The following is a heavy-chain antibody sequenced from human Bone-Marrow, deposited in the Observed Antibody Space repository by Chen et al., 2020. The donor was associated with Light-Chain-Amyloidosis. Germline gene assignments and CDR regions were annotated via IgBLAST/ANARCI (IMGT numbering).Heavy chain of an antibody. CDR1: GFTFSSDS. Sequence: ELQLVESGGDLVKPGGYLRLSCAASGFTFSSDSMHWVRQAPWRGLVWVAYIGSEGNFVYYADSVKGRFFISRDNAKNSLFLQMSSLRVEDTALYYCARRLYSDSAAYQPSSFDVLGRGTIVTVSS. J-gene: IGHJ3*01. CDR2: IGSEGNFV. CDR3: ARRLYSDSAAYQPSSFDV. V-gene: IGHV3-21*01. D-gene: IGHD3-22*01.